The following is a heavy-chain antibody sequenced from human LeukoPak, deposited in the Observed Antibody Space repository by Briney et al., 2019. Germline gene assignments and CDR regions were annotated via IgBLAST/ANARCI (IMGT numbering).Heavy chain of an antibody. CDR2: IYYTGST. V-gene: IGHV4-59*01. D-gene: IGHD3-22*01. CDR1: GGSISSYY. J-gene: IGHJ6*02. CDR3: ARSYDSRGYYYYGMDV. Sequence: SETLSLTCTVSGGSISSYYWSWIRQPPGKGLEWIGFIYYTGSTSYNPSLKSRVTISLDTSKTQFSLKLTSVTAADTAVYYCARSYDSRGYYYYGMDVWGQGTTVTVSS.